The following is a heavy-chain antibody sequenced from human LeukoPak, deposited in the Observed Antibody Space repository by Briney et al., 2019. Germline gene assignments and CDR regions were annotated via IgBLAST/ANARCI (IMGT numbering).Heavy chain of an antibody. V-gene: IGHV3-15*01. D-gene: IGHD3-10*01. CDR2: IKSKTDGCTT. CDR3: TTVRSYYGSGR. Sequence: GGSLRLSCAASGFTFSNAWMSWVRQAPGKGREWVGRIKSKTDGCTTDYAGRVKERLTIEREDAKNTLYLQMNSLKTEDTAVYYCTTVRSYYGSGRWGQGTLVTVSS. J-gene: IGHJ4*02. CDR1: GFTFSNAW.